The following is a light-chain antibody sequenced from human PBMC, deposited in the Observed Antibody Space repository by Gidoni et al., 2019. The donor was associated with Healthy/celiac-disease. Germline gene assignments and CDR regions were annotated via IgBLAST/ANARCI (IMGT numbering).Light chain of an antibody. CDR1: TSNIGSNF. Sequence: QSVLTQPPSLSAAPGQRVTIPCSGGTSNIGSNFVSWSQQVPGTAPKPLIYGSHRRPSGIPDRLPGSSSGTSATLDITGLQPGDEADYYCATWDDNLRAVVFGGGTRLTVL. CDR3: ATWDDNLRAVV. CDR2: GSH. J-gene: IGLJ2*01. V-gene: IGLV1-51*01.